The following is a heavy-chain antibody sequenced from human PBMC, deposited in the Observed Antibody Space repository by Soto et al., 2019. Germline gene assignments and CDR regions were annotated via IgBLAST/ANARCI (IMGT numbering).Heavy chain of an antibody. Sequence: SSVKVSCKTSGYTFSNYGITWVRQTPGQPLEWLGWISLYSDGTNYAQKFQGRVSMTTDTSTTTAYMELRSLRSDDTAVYYCARVVPGAEAWFGPWGQRTMVTVSS. CDR2: ISLYSDGT. CDR1: GYTFSNYG. CDR3: ARVVPGAEAWFGP. J-gene: IGHJ5*02. D-gene: IGHD2-2*01. V-gene: IGHV1-18*01.